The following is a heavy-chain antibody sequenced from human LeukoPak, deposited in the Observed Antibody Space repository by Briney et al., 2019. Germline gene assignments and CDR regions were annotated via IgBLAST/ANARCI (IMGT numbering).Heavy chain of an antibody. CDR3: ARGRGSSSTWYAFNWFDP. CDR2: IYYSGST. Sequence: SETLSLTCTVSGGSIGSSSYYWAWIRQPPGKGLEWIGNIYYSGSTSSNPSLKSRVTISLDTSKNQFSLKLSSVTAADTAVYYCARGRGSSSTWYAFNWFDPWGQGTLVTVSS. V-gene: IGHV4-39*07. D-gene: IGHD6-13*01. CDR1: GGSIGSSSYY. J-gene: IGHJ5*02.